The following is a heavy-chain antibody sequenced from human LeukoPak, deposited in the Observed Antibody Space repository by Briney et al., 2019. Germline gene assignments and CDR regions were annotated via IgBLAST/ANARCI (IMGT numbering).Heavy chain of an antibody. Sequence: SETLSLTCTVSGGSLSSGSYYWSWIRQPAGKGLEWIGRIYTSGSTNYNPSLKSRVTISADTSKNQFSLKMTSVTAADTAVYYCAKRSVAGIDWGQGTLVTVSS. J-gene: IGHJ4*02. CDR2: IYTSGST. V-gene: IGHV4-61*02. CDR3: AKRSVAGID. D-gene: IGHD6-19*01. CDR1: GGSLSSGSYY.